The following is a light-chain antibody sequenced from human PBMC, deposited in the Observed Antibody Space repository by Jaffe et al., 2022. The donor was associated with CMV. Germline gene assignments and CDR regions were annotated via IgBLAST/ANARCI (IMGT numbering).Light chain of an antibody. CDR1: SSDVGSYNY. CDR3: SSFAVGKEV. J-gene: IGLJ1*01. V-gene: IGLV2-8*01. CDR2: EVT. Sequence: QSALTQPPSASGSPGQSVTISCTGTSSDVGSYNYVSWYQQHAGKAPKLMIYEVTKRPSGVPDRFSGSKSGNTASLTVSGLQAEDEADYYCSSFAVGKEVFGTGTKVTVL.